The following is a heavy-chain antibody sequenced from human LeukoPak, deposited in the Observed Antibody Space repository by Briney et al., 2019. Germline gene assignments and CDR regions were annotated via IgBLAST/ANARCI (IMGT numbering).Heavy chain of an antibody. CDR2: ISWNSGSI. CDR3: AKGTGRYWTFFDS. Sequence: GRSLRLSCAASGFTFDDYAMHWVRQGPGKGLEWASGISWNSGSIDYAESLKGRFTISRDNAKNSLYLQMNSLRPEDTAFYYCAKGTGRYWTFFDSWGRGTLVTVSS. J-gene: IGHJ4*02. V-gene: IGHV3-9*01. D-gene: IGHD1-26*01. CDR1: GFTFDDYA.